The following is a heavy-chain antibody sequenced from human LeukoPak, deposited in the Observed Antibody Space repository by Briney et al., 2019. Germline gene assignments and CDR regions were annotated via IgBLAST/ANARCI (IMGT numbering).Heavy chain of an antibody. V-gene: IGHV3-48*03. Sequence: GGSLRLSCAASGFTFSSYEMNWVRQAPGKGLEWVSYISSSGSTIYYADSVKGRFTISRDNAKNLLYLQMNSLRVEDTAVYYCARAPTFSGWFDYWGQGTLVTVSS. CDR2: ISSSGSTI. CDR3: ARAPTFSGWFDY. J-gene: IGHJ4*02. CDR1: GFTFSSYE. D-gene: IGHD6-19*01.